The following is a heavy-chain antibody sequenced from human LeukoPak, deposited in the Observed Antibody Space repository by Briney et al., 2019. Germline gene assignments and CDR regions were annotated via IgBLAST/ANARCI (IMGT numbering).Heavy chain of an antibody. V-gene: IGHV3-23*01. CDR1: GFTFSSYG. CDR3: TRHCSSTSCYVGAGYYYYYYMDV. D-gene: IGHD2-2*01. Sequence: GGSLRLSCAASGFTFSSYGMSWVRQAPGKGLEWVSAISGSGGGTYYADSVKGRFTISRDNSKNTLYLQMNSLKTEDTAVYYCTRHCSSTSCYVGAGYYYYYYMDVWGKGTTVTVSS. J-gene: IGHJ6*03. CDR2: ISGSGGGT.